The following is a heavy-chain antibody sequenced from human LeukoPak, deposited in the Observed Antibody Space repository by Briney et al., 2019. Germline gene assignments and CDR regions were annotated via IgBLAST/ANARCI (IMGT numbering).Heavy chain of an antibody. V-gene: IGHV3-30-3*02. CDR3: AKQMAVDYFDY. Sequence: PGGSLRLSCAASGFTFSSYAMHWVRQAPGKGLEWVAVISYDGSNKYYADSVKGRFTISRDNAKNTLYLQMDSLRAEDTAVYYCAKQMAVDYFDYWGHGTLVTVSS. CDR1: GFTFSSYA. CDR2: ISYDGSNK. D-gene: IGHD5-24*01. J-gene: IGHJ4*01.